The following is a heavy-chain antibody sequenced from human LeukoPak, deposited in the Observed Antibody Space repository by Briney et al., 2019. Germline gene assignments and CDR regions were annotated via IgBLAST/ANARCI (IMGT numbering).Heavy chain of an antibody. J-gene: IGHJ4*02. CDR1: GFTFSNYA. V-gene: IGHV3-30*04. CDR3: ARGYPFDY. Sequence: QTGGSLRLSCAASGFTFSNYAMHWVRQAPGKGLEWVAVISYDGSNKYYADSVKGRFTISRDNSKNTLYLQMNSLRAEDTAVYYCARGYPFDYWGQGTLVTVSS. CDR2: ISYDGSNK. D-gene: IGHD1-1*01.